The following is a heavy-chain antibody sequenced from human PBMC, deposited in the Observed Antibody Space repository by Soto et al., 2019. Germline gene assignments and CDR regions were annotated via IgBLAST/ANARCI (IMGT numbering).Heavy chain of an antibody. Sequence: QLQLQESGPGLVKPSETLSLTCTVSGGSISSSSYYWGWIRQPPGKGLEWIGSIYYSGSTYYNPSPKNRATISVDTSKNQFSLRLSSVTAAATAVYYCARQGIVVVILYSWFDPWGQGTLVTVSS. J-gene: IGHJ5*02. CDR2: IYYSGST. V-gene: IGHV4-39*01. CDR1: GGSISSSSYY. CDR3: ARQGIVVVILYSWFDP. D-gene: IGHD3-22*01.